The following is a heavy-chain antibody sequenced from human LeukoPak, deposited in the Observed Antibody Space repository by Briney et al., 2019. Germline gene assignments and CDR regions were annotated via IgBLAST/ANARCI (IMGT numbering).Heavy chain of an antibody. D-gene: IGHD6-13*01. CDR2: ISSSGSTI. CDR3: ARDRVGDIAAAGTRDY. Sequence: GGPLRLSCAASGFTFSSYEMNWVRQAPGKGLEWVSYISSSGSTIYYADSVKGRFTISRDNSKNTLYLQMNSLRAEDTAVYYCARDRVGDIAAAGTRDYWGQGTLVTVSS. J-gene: IGHJ4*02. CDR1: GFTFSSYE. V-gene: IGHV3-48*03.